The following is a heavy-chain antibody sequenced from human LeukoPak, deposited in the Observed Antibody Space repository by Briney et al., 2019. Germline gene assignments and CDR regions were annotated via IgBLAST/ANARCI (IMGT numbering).Heavy chain of an antibody. CDR2: ISWNSGSI. J-gene: IGHJ5*02. D-gene: IGHD3-9*01. CDR1: GFTFDDYA. CDR3: AKDPNYDTRGGWFDP. V-gene: IGHV3-9*01. Sequence: GGSLRLSCAASGFTFDDYAMHWVRQAPGRGLEWVSGISWNSGSIGYADSVKGRFTISRDNAKNSLYLQMNSLRAEDTALYYCAKDPNYDTRGGWFDPWGQGTLVTVSS.